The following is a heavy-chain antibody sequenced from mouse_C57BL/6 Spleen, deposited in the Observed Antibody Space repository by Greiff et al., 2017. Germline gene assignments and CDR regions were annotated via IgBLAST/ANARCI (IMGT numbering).Heavy chain of an antibody. CDR2: IHPNIGST. D-gene: IGHD2-5*01. CDR1: GYTFTSYW. V-gene: IGHV1-64*01. CDR3: SRDYYSNYEFAY. Sequence: VQLQQPGAELVKPGASVKLSCKASGYTFTSYWMHWVKQRPGQGLEWIGMIHPNIGSTNYNEKFKSKATLTVEKSSSTAYMQLSSLTSEDSAVYYCSRDYYSNYEFAYWGQGILVTVSA. J-gene: IGHJ3*01.